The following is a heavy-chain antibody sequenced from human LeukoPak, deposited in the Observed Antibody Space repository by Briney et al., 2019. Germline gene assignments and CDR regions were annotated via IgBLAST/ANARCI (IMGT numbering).Heavy chain of an antibody. J-gene: IGHJ4*02. V-gene: IGHV3-23*01. Sequence: GGNLRLSCAASGFTLSDYGMNWVRQTPGKGLEWVSAIGGRGGSAYYADSVKGRFTISRDNAKNTLYLQMNSLRAEDTAVYYCARLLKRITMVRGVIRSGRGFDYWGQGTLVTVSS. CDR1: GFTLSDYG. D-gene: IGHD3-10*01. CDR2: IGGRGGSA. CDR3: ARLLKRITMVRGVIRSGRGFDY.